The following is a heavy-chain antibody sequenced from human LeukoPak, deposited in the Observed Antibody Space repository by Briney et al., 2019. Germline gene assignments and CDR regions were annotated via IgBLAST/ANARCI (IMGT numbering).Heavy chain of an antibody. V-gene: IGHV3-7*01. J-gene: IGHJ4*02. D-gene: IGHD3-10*01. CDR1: GFTFSSYW. Sequence: PGGSLRPSCAASGFTFSSYWMSWVRQAPGKGLEWVANIKQDGSEKYYVDSVKGRFTISRDNAKNSLYLQMNSLRAEDTAVYYCARDRYYYGSGSYSSLNYYFDYWGQGTLVTVSS. CDR2: IKQDGSEK. CDR3: ARDRYYYGSGSYSSLNYYFDY.